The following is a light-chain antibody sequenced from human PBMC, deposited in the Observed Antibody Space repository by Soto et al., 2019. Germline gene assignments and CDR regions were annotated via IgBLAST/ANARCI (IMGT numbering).Light chain of an antibody. V-gene: IGLV2-8*01. Sequence: QSALTQPPSASGSPGQSVTISCTGTSSDVGGYNYVSWYQQHPGKAPKFMIYEVSKQPSGVSDRFSGSKSGNTASLTVSGLQAEDEADYYCTSYAGSSNWVFGGGTKLTVL. CDR2: EVS. J-gene: IGLJ3*02. CDR3: TSYAGSSNWV. CDR1: SSDVGGYNY.